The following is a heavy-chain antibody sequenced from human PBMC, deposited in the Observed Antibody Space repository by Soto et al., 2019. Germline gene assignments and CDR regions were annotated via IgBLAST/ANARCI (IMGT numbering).Heavy chain of an antibody. J-gene: IGHJ4*02. D-gene: IGHD1-20*01. CDR3: ARGPYNPTSGFDY. V-gene: IGHV4-34*01. Sequence: SETLSLTCAVYGGSFSGYYWSWIRQPPGKGLEWIGEINHSGSTNYNPSLKSRVTISVDTSKNQFSLKLSSVTAADTAVYYCARGPYNPTSGFDYWGQGTLVTVSS. CDR1: GGSFSGYY. CDR2: INHSGST.